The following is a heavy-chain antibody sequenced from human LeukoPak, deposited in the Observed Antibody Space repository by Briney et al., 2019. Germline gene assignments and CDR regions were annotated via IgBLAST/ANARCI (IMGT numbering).Heavy chain of an antibody. CDR2: MKGGGET. Sequence: GGTLRLSCAASGFSFINYAMSWVRQAPARGPEGLSSMKGGGETFYADSVKGRFTLSRDDSRNTVYLQLNNLRVEDTAIYYCARASWISTADAVGWGQGTQVTVSS. CDR1: GFSFINYA. CDR3: ARASWISTADAVG. V-gene: IGHV3-23*01. J-gene: IGHJ4*02. D-gene: IGHD2-2*03.